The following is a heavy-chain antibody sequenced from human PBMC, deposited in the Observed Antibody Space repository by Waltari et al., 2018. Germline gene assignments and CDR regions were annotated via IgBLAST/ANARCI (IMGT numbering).Heavy chain of an antibody. CDR1: GGSVSGNY. J-gene: IGHJ6*03. V-gene: IGHV4-34*01. CDR3: ANRDLNKSYYYMDV. CDR2: INHSGNT. Sequence: QVQLQQWGAGLLTPSETLSLTCGVYGGSVSGNYWSWIRQSPGKGLEWIGEINHSGNTKYNPSLKSRVTMSVDTFKNYFSLNLTSVTAADTAVYYCANRDLNKSYYYMDVWGKGTTVIVSS.